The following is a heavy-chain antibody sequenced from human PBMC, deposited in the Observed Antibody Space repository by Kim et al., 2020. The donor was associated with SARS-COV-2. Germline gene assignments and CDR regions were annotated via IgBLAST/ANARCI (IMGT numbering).Heavy chain of an antibody. J-gene: IGHJ6*02. D-gene: IGHD1-1*01. CDR3: ARQVAGTTEYYYYYGMDV. CDR1: GYSFTSYW. CDR2: IYPGDSDT. Sequence: GESLKISCKGSGYSFTSYWIGWVRQMPGKGLEWMGIIYPGDSDTRYSPYFQGQVTISADKSISTAYLQWSSLKASDTAMYYCARQVAGTTEYYYYYGMDVWGQGTTVTVSS. V-gene: IGHV5-51*01.